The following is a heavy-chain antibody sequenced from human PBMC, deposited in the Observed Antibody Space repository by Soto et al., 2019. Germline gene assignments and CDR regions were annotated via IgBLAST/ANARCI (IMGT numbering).Heavy chain of an antibody. Sequence: PGGSLRLSCAASGFTFSSYAMSWVRQAPGKGLEWVSAISGSGGSTYYADSVKGRFTISRDNSKNTLYLQMNSLRAEDTAVYYCAKAQACSGGSCYSHYFDYWGQGTLVTVSS. V-gene: IGHV3-23*01. CDR2: ISGSGGST. CDR1: GFTFSSYA. CDR3: AKAQACSGGSCYSHYFDY. J-gene: IGHJ4*02. D-gene: IGHD2-15*01.